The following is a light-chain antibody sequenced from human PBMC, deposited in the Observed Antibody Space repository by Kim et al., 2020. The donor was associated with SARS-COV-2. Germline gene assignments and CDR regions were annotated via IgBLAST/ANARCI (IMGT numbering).Light chain of an antibody. V-gene: IGKV3-15*01. J-gene: IGKJ1*01. Sequence: SPGERATLSCRASQSVSTNVAWFQQKPGQAPRLLIYAASTRATGIPARFSGSGSGTEFTLTISSLQSEDFAVYYCQQFNNWPPWTFGQGTKVEIK. CDR3: QQFNNWPPWT. CDR1: QSVSTN. CDR2: AAS.